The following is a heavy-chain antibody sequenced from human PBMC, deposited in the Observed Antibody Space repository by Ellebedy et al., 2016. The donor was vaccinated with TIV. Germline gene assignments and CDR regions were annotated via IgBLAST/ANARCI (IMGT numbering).Heavy chain of an antibody. V-gene: IGHV3-66*01. D-gene: IGHD1-1*01. CDR1: GFTVSSNY. CDR3: ARERLEIIHLRYGMDV. CDR2: IYSGGST. Sequence: GESLKISCAASGFTVSSNYMSSVRQAPGKGLEWVSVIYSGGSTYYADSVKGRFTISSDNSKNTLYLQMNSLRAEDTAVFYCARERLEIIHLRYGMDVWGQGTTVTVSS. J-gene: IGHJ6*02.